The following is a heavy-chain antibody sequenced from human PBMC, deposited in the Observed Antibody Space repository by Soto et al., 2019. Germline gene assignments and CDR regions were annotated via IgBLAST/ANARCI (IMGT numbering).Heavy chain of an antibody. D-gene: IGHD5-18*01. CDR3: ARGKSYGYMESDY. CDR1: GGSISSYY. V-gene: IGHV4-59*01. Sequence: SETLSLTCTVSGGSISSYYWSWIRQPPGKGLEWIGYIYYSGSTNYNPSLKSRVTISVDTSKNQFSLKLSSVTAADTAVYYCARGKSYGYMESDYWGQGTLVTVSS. CDR2: IYYSGST. J-gene: IGHJ4*02.